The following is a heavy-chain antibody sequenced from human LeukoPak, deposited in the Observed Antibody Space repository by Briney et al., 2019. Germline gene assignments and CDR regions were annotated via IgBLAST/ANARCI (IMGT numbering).Heavy chain of an antibody. CDR1: GFIFNSYG. CDR3: ARAAMGTRNGFDV. Sequence: GGSLRLSCAASGFIFNSYGMHWVRQAPGKGLEWVAFIRYDGSNKYYADSVKGRFTISRDNSKNTLYLQMNSLRVEDTAVYYCARAAMGTRNGFDVWGQGTMVTVSS. J-gene: IGHJ3*01. CDR2: IRYDGSNK. V-gene: IGHV3-30*02. D-gene: IGHD5-24*01.